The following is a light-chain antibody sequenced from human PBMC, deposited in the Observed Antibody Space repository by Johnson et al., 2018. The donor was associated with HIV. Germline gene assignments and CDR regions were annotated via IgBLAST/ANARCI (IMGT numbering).Light chain of an antibody. CDR3: GTWDSSRSGYV. J-gene: IGLJ1*01. CDR2: DNN. V-gene: IGLV1-51*01. Sequence: QLVLTQPPSVSAAPGQKVTISCSGSSSNIGNNYVSWYQQLPGTAPKLLIYDNNKRPSGIPDRFSGSKSGTSATLGITGLPTGDEADYYCGTWDSSRSGYVFGTGTKVTVL. CDR1: SSNIGNNY.